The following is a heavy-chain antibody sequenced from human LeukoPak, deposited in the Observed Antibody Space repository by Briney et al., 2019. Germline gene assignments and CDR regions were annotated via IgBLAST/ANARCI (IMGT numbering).Heavy chain of an antibody. Sequence: ASVKVSCKASGYTFTSYYMHWVRQAPGQGLEWLGIINPSGGSTSTTYAQKFQGRFTMTRDTSTSTVYMELRSLKSEDTAVYYCARSGGPSTWYHLYDYWGQGTLVTVSS. CDR1: GYTFTSYY. J-gene: IGHJ4*02. CDR2: INPSGGST. CDR3: ARSGGPSTWYHLYDY. V-gene: IGHV1-46*01. D-gene: IGHD6-13*01.